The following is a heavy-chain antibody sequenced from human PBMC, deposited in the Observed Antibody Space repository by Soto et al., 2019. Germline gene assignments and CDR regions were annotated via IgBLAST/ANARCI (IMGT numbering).Heavy chain of an antibody. Sequence: PGGSLRLSCAASGFTFNSYAMSWVRQAPGKGLEWVSAISGSGGSTYYADYVKGRFTISRDNSKNTLYLQMNSLRAEDTAVYYCAKYLNLRYYYGMDVWGQGTTVTVSS. CDR3: AKYLNLRYYYGMDV. CDR2: ISGSGGST. J-gene: IGHJ6*02. CDR1: GFTFNSYA. V-gene: IGHV3-23*01.